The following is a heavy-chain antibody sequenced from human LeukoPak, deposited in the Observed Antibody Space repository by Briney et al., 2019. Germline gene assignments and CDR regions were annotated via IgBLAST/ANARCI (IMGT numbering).Heavy chain of an antibody. CDR2: INLDGSEK. Sequence: GGSLRLSCAASGFTFSRYWMSWVRQAPGKGLEWVANINLDGSEKYYVDSVKGRFTISRDNAKNSLYLQMNSLRAEDTAVYYCAKEFYSNVPYSGPFDYWGQGTLVTVSS. D-gene: IGHD2-21*01. CDR3: AKEFYSNVPYSGPFDY. J-gene: IGHJ4*02. V-gene: IGHV3-7*01. CDR1: GFTFSRYW.